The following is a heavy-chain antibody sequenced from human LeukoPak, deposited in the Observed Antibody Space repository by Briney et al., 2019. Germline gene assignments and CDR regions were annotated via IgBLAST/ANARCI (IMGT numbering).Heavy chain of an antibody. D-gene: IGHD3-3*01. CDR2: ISNNGGYT. CDR3: AKSVAIYFYYGLDV. V-gene: IGHV3-23*01. CDR1: GFTFGSYA. J-gene: IGHJ6*02. Sequence: GGSLRLSCAASGFTFGSYAMSWVRQAPGKGLEWVSAISNNGGYTYYADSVQGRFTISRDNSKSTLCLQMNSLRAEDTAVYYCAKSVAIYFYYGLDVWGQGTTVTVSS.